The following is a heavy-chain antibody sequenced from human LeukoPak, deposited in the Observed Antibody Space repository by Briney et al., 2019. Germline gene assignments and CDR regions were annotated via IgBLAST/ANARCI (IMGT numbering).Heavy chain of an antibody. CDR1: GFTMSNCW. D-gene: IGHD3-22*01. CDR3: ARDPPPDDTSGYLDY. Sequence: PGGSLRLSCSASGFTMSNCWMTWVRQAPGKGLEWVANMNQDGSRLYYVDSVKGRFTISRDNAKNSLHLQMSSLRADDTAVYYCARDPPPDDTSGYLDYWGQGALVTVSS. V-gene: IGHV3-7*04. J-gene: IGHJ4*02. CDR2: MNQDGSRL.